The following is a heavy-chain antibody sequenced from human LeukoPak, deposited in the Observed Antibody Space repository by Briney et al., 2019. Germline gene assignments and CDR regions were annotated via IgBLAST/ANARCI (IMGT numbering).Heavy chain of an antibody. D-gene: IGHD6-13*01. CDR2: IYTSGST. Sequence: SETLSLTCTVSGGSISSGSYYWSWIRQPAGKGLEWIGRIYTSGSTNYNPSLKSRVTISVDTSKNQFSLKLSSVTAADTAVYYCARLRRGYSSSWVDYWGQGTLVTVSS. V-gene: IGHV4-61*02. CDR1: GGSISSGSYY. J-gene: IGHJ4*02. CDR3: ARLRRGYSSSWVDY.